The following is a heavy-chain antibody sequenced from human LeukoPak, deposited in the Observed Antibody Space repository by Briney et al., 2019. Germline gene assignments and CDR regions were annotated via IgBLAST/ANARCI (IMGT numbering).Heavy chain of an antibody. V-gene: IGHV1-69*13. CDR3: ARDGSETTEEDFDY. Sequence: SVKVSCKASGYTFTGYYMHWVRQAPGQGLEWMGGIIPIFGTANYAQKFQGRVTITADESTSTAYMELSSLRSEDTAVYYCARDGSETTEEDFDYWGQGTLVTVSS. CDR1: GYTFTGYY. CDR2: IIPIFGTA. D-gene: IGHD4-11*01. J-gene: IGHJ4*02.